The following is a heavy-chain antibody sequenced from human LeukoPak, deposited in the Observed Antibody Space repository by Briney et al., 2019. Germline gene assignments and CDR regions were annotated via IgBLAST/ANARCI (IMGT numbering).Heavy chain of an antibody. CDR1: GGSFSGHY. CDR3: ARGPEGCSGGSCYSDAFDI. J-gene: IGHJ3*02. D-gene: IGHD2-15*01. Sequence: SETLSLTCAVYGGSFSGHYWSWIRQPPGKGLEWIGEINHSGSTNYNPSLKSRVTISVDTSKNQFSLKLSSVTAADTAVYYCARGPEGCSGGSCYSDAFDIWGQGTMVTVSS. CDR2: INHSGST. V-gene: IGHV4-34*01.